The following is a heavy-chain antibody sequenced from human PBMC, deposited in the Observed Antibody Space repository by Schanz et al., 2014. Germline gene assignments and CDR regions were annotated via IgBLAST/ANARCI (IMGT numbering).Heavy chain of an antibody. Sequence: QIQLVQSGPEVKKPGATVKVSCKASGYIFINSGISWVRQAPGQGLEWMGWISVYNHNKEYDQKFQGRVTMTTDTSSSRSCVSLMELSFDDAAFYYCERDRRFFDRDDLYYFDSWGQGTLVTVSS. D-gene: IGHD3-3*01. V-gene: IGHV1-18*01. CDR2: ISVYNHNK. CDR3: ERDRRFFDRDDLYYFDS. CDR1: GYIFINSG. J-gene: IGHJ4*02.